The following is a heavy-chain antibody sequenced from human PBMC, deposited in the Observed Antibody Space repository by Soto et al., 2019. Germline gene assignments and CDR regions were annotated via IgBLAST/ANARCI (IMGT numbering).Heavy chain of an antibody. Sequence: QAQLVESGGGVVQPGRSLRLSCAASGFSFSNYGMHWVRQAPGKGLEWVALIWLDGSNENYADFVKGRVTISRDKFKHTLNLQMNSLGAEHKALYYCARPRTTVVTPLDAFDIWGQGTMVSVSS. V-gene: IGHV3-33*01. CDR3: ARPRTTVVTPLDAFDI. J-gene: IGHJ3*02. CDR1: GFSFSNYG. D-gene: IGHD4-17*01. CDR2: IWLDGSNE.